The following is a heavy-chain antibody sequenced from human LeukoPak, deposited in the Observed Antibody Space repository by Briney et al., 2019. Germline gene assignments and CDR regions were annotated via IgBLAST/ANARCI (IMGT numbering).Heavy chain of an antibody. V-gene: IGHV3-30*14. D-gene: IGHD4/OR15-4a*01. CDR2: IRFDGTNK. CDR3: ARRAGAYSHPYDY. CDR1: GFTFGDYA. Sequence: PGGSLRLSCTASGFTFGDYAMSWFRQAPGKGLEWVAFIRFDGTNKYYADSVKGRFTISRDNSKNTLYLQMNSLRAEDTAVYYCARRAGAYSHPYDYWGQGTLVTVSS. J-gene: IGHJ4*02.